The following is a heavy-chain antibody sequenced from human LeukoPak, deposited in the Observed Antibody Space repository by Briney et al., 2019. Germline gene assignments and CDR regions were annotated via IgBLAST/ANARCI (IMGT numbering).Heavy chain of an antibody. J-gene: IGHJ4*02. D-gene: IGHD1-26*01. CDR2: IIPIFGTA. CDR1: GGTFSSYA. V-gene: IGHV1-69*13. Sequence: SVKVSCKASGGTFSSYAISWVRQAPGQGLEWMGGIIPIFGTANYAQKFQGRVTITADESTSTAYMELSSLRSEDTAVYYCATAAVGATPDLFDYWGQGTLVTVSS. CDR3: ATAAVGATPDLFDY.